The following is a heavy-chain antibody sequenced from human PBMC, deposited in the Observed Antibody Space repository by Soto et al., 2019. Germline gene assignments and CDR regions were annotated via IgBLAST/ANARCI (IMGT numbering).Heavy chain of an antibody. D-gene: IGHD1-1*01. V-gene: IGHV3-23*01. J-gene: IGHJ4*02. Sequence: PGGSLRLSCAASGFTFSSYAMSWVRQAPGKGLEWVSAITNDGGSTYYADSVKGRFAISRDNSKNTLFLQMTSLRADDTAVYYCAKGYKGNFFDYWGQGALVTVAS. CDR3: AKGYKGNFFDY. CDR2: ITNDGGST. CDR1: GFTFSSYA.